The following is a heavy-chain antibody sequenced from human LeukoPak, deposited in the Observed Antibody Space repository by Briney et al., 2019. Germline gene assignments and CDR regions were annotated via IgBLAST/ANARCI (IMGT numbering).Heavy chain of an antibody. V-gene: IGHV4-34*01. J-gene: IGHJ6*02. D-gene: IGHD4-17*01. CDR2: INHSEST. CDR1: GDSISHYY. CDR3: ARGRATVTTFRYYYHGMDV. Sequence: PSETLSLTCTLSGDSISHYYWSWIRQPPVKGLEWIGEINHSESTNYNPSLKSRVTISVDTSKNQFSLKLSSVAAADTAVYYCARGRATVTTFRYYYHGMDVWGQGTTVTVSS.